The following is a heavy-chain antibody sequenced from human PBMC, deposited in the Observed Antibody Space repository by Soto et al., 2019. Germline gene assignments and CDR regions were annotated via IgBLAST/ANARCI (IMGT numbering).Heavy chain of an antibody. Sequence: QVQLQESGPGLVKPSQTLSLTCTVSGGSISSGGYYWSWIRQHPGKVLEWIGYIYYSGSTYYNPSLTSRVTISVDTSKNQFSLKLSSVTAADTAVYYCARVVSGYYRRFDYWGQGTLVTVSS. V-gene: IGHV4-31*03. J-gene: IGHJ4*02. D-gene: IGHD3-22*01. CDR3: ARVVSGYYRRFDY. CDR2: IYYSGST. CDR1: GGSISSGGYY.